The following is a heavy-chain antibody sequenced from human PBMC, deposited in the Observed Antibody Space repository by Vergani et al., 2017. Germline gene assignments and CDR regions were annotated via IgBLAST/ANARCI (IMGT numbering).Heavy chain of an antibody. D-gene: IGHD2-21*01. Sequence: QVRLEESGPGLVKPSETLSLTCSVSGYSIGSGFYWAWIRQSPGEGLQWLTSIHNRGKTYHNPSLKSRVSVSLDTSKNRFSLNLTSVTATDTAVYYCARSQGDYWDFDLWGPGSVVTVSS. CDR2: IHNRGKT. CDR1: GYSIGSGFY. J-gene: IGHJ2*01. CDR3: ARSQGDYWDFDL. V-gene: IGHV4-38-2*01.